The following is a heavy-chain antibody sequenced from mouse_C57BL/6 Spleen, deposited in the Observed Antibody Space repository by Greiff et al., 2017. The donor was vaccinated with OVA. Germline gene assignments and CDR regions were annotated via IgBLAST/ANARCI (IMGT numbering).Heavy chain of an antibody. D-gene: IGHD1-1*01. CDR3: APSYGSSHYYAMDY. J-gene: IGHJ4*01. CDR2: ISYDGSN. Sequence: ESGPGLVKPSQSLSLTCSVTGYSITSGYYWNWIRQFPGNKLEWMGYISYDGSNNYNPSLKNRISITRDTSKNQFFLKLNSVTTEDTATYYCAPSYGSSHYYAMDYWGQGTSVTVSS. V-gene: IGHV3-6*01. CDR1: GYSITSGYY.